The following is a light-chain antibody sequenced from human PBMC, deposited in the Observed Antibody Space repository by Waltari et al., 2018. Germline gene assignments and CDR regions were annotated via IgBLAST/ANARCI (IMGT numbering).Light chain of an antibody. CDR2: DVS. CDR3: CSYAGSFYV. V-gene: IGLV2-11*01. J-gene: IGLJ1*01. CDR1: SSDVGGYNY. Sequence: QSALTQPRSVSGSPGQSVTIPCTGTSSDVGGYNYVSWYQQHPGKAPKLMIYDVSKRPSVVPDRCSSSKSGNTASLTSSGLQAEDEADYYCCSYAGSFYVFGTGTKVTVL.